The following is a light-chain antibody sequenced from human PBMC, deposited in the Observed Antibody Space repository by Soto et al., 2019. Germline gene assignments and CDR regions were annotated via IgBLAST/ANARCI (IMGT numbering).Light chain of an antibody. V-gene: IGLV1-40*01. CDR3: QSYDSSLSGSVV. J-gene: IGLJ2*01. CDR1: SSNIGAGYD. Sequence: QSVLTQPPSVSGAPGQRVTISCTGSSSNIGAGYDVHWYQQLPGTAPKLLTYVNNNRPSGVPDRFSGSKSGTSASLAITGLQAEDEADYYCQSYDSSLSGSVVFGGGTQLTVL. CDR2: VNN.